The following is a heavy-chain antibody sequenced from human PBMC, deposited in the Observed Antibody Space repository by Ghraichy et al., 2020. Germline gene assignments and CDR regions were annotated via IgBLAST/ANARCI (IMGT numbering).Heavy chain of an antibody. J-gene: IGHJ6*03. CDR3: AKNRPLDYYYYMDV. V-gene: IGHV3-30*02. CDR1: GFTFSTYA. CDR2: IRFDGSDK. Sequence: GGSLRLSCAASGFTFSTYAMHWVRQAPGKGLQWVASIRFDGSDKFYKESVKGRFTISRDSSKNTLYLQMNSLRADDTAVYFCAKNRPLDYYYYMDVWGKGTTVTVSS.